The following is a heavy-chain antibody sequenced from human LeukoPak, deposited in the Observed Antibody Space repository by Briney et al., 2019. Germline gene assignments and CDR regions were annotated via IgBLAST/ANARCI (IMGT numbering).Heavy chain of an antibody. J-gene: IGHJ3*01. CDR1: GASICRYY. CDR3: ATLGYCSAGSC. D-gene: IGHD2-15*01. CDR2: IYYSGST. Sequence: SDTLSLTCTLSGASICRYYWIWTRQPPGKGREWIGYIYYSGSTNYNPSLKSRVTISVDTSKIQFSLKLSAVTAADTAVYYCATLGYCSAGSCWGQGTMVTVSS. V-gene: IGHV4-59*08.